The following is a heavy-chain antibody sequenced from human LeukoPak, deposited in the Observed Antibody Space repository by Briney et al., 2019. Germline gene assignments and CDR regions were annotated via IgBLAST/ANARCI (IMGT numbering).Heavy chain of an antibody. D-gene: IGHD4-17*01. Sequence: GGSLRLSCAASGFTFSSYAMSWVRQAPGKGLEWVSAISGSGGSTYYADSVKGRFTISRDNSKNTLYLQMNSLRAEDTAVYYCASSKGATVTAYFDFWGQGTLVTVSS. V-gene: IGHV3-23*01. CDR1: GFTFSSYA. CDR3: ASSKGATVTAYFDF. CDR2: ISGSGGST. J-gene: IGHJ4*02.